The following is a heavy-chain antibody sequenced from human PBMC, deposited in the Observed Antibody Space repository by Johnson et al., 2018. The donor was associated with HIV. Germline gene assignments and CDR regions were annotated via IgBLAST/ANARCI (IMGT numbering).Heavy chain of an antibody. Sequence: GLSFSNFGIHWVRQAPGKGPEWVAVISFDGNLKKYADSVKGRFTISRDNSKNTLYLQMNSLRAEDTAVYYCLIRDAFDIWGQGPLVTVSS. CDR2: ISFDGNLK. CDR3: LIRDAFDI. D-gene: IGHD2-8*01. CDR1: GLSFSNFG. V-gene: IGHV3-33*03. J-gene: IGHJ3*02.